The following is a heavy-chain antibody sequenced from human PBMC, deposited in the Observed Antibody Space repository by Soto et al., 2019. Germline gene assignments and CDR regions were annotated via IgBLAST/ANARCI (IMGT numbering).Heavy chain of an antibody. D-gene: IGHD6-13*01. Sequence: GGSLRLSCAASGFTFSSYSMNWVRQAPGKGLEWVSSISSSSSYIYYADSVKGRFTISRDNAKNSLYLQMNSLRAEDTAVYYCARLSFWYSSSAGMDVWGQGTTVTVSS. CDR3: ARLSFWYSSSAGMDV. V-gene: IGHV3-21*01. CDR2: ISSSSSYI. CDR1: GFTFSSYS. J-gene: IGHJ6*02.